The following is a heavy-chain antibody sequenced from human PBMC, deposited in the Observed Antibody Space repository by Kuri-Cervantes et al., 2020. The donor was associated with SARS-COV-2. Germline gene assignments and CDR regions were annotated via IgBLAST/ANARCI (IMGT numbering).Heavy chain of an antibody. CDR3: ARDGDVGTRRRFSGWTYYYYGMDV. Sequence: GGSLRLSCAASGFTFRSYAMHWVCQAPGKGLEWVAVISYDGSNKDYADSVQGRFTISRDNSKNTLYLPMNSLRAEDTAAYYCARDGDVGTRRRFSGWTYYYYGMDVWGQGTTVTVSS. D-gene: IGHD6-19*01. V-gene: IGHV3-30-3*01. J-gene: IGHJ6*02. CDR2: ISYDGSNK. CDR1: GFTFRSYA.